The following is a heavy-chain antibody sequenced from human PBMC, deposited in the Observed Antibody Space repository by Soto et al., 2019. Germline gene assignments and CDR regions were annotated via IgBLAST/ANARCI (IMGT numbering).Heavy chain of an antibody. CDR1: GLTFRSYW. Sequence: EVQLVESGGGLVQPGESLRLSCAASGLTFRSYWMHWVRQAPGKGLVWVSRINTDGSVAMYVDSVKGRFTISRDNAKNTLYLHMISLRAEDTAVYYCVRDMQLLRLDSWGQGTLVTVSS. CDR3: VRDMQLLRLDS. D-gene: IGHD2-2*01. V-gene: IGHV3-74*03. CDR2: INTDGSVA. J-gene: IGHJ4*02.